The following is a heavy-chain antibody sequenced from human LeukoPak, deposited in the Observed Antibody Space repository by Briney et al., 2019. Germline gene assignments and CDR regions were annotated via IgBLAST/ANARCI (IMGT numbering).Heavy chain of an antibody. CDR1: GFTFSSYS. D-gene: IGHD2-2*02. Sequence: HPGGSLRLSCAASGFTFSSYSMNWVRQAPGKGLEWVANIKHNGSEKYYVDSVKGRFTISRDNAKNSLYLQMNSLRAEDTAVYYCARYIVVVPAAIRYFDYWGQGTLVTVSS. J-gene: IGHJ4*02. V-gene: IGHV3-7*01. CDR3: ARYIVVVPAAIRYFDY. CDR2: IKHNGSEK.